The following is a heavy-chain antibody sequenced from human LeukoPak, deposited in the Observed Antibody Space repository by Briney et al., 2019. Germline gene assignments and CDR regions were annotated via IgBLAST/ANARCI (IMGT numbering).Heavy chain of an antibody. CDR1: GFTVSSNY. CDR3: ATGYYYDSSGYYVTLFSY. J-gene: IGHJ4*02. Sequence: GGSLRLSCAASGFTVSSNYMSWVRQAPGKGLEWVSVIYSGGSTYYADSVKGRFTISRDNSKNTLYLQMNSLRAEDTAVYYCATGYYYDSSGYYVTLFSYWGQGTLVTVSS. V-gene: IGHV3-53*01. CDR2: IYSGGST. D-gene: IGHD3-22*01.